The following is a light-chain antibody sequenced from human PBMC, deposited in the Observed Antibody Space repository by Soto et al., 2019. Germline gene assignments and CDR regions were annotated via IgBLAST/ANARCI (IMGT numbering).Light chain of an antibody. V-gene: IGKV3-15*01. CDR1: QSVSSN. CDR2: GAS. CDR3: QQYNNWYT. Sequence: EIVMTQSPATLSVSPGERATLSCRACQSVSSNLAWYQQKPGQAPRLLIYGASTRATGIPARFSGSGSGTEFTLTISSLQSEDFVVYYSQQYNNWYTFGQGTKLEIK. J-gene: IGKJ2*01.